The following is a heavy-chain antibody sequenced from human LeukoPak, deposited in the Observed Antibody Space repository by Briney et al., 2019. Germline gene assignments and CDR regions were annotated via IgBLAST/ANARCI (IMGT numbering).Heavy chain of an antibody. V-gene: IGHV1-46*01. D-gene: IGHD4-23*01. Sequence: ASVKVSCKASGYTFTSYYMHWVRQAPGQGPEWMGIINPSGGSTSYAQKFQGRVTMTRDTSTSTVYMELSSLRSEDTAVYYCARDGAPSRGKENNWFDPWGQGTLVTVSS. CDR2: INPSGGST. CDR1: GYTFTSYY. CDR3: ARDGAPSRGKENNWFDP. J-gene: IGHJ5*02.